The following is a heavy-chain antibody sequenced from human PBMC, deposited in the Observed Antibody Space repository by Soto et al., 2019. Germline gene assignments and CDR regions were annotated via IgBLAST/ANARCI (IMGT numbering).Heavy chain of an antibody. CDR2: IDPSDSYT. J-gene: IGHJ4*02. Sequence: GESLKISCKGSGYSFTSYWISWVRQMPGKGLEWMGRIDPSDSYTNYSPSFQGHVTISADKSISTAYLQWSSLKASDTAMYYCARHERYFDPYDSWGQGTLVTVSS. CDR3: ARHERYFDPYDS. V-gene: IGHV5-10-1*01. D-gene: IGHD3-9*01. CDR1: GYSFTSYW.